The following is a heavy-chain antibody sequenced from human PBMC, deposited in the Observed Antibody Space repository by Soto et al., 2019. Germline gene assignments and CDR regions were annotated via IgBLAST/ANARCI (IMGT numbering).Heavy chain of an antibody. D-gene: IGHD6-19*01. V-gene: IGHV4-4*02. CDR3: ARHIAVSGTRGFDF. CDR2: IYHSGST. CDR1: GGSISTNW. Sequence: QVQLQESGPGLMKPSGTLSLTCAVSGGSISTNWWSWVRQPPGKGLEWIGEIYHSGSTNYNPSLKTRGTMSVDKSQNHLSLNLNAVTAADTAVYYCARHIAVSGTRGFDFWGQGTLVTVSS. J-gene: IGHJ4*02.